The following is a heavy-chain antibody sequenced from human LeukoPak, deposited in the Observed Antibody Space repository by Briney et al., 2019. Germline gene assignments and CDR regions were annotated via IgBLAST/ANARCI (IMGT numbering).Heavy chain of an antibody. CDR2: MNHSGST. J-gene: IGHJ3*02. Sequence: SETLSLTCAVYGGSFSGYYWSWIRHPPGKGLEWIGEMNHSGSTNYSPSLKSRVTISVDTSKNQFSLKLSSVTAAYTAVYYCARVTRALRTVTKPPRSNAFDIWGQGTMVTVSS. D-gene: IGHD4-17*01. V-gene: IGHV4-34*01. CDR1: GGSFSGYY. CDR3: ARVTRALRTVTKPPRSNAFDI.